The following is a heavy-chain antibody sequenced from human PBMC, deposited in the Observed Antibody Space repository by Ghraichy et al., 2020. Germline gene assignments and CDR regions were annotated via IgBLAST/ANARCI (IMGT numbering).Heavy chain of an antibody. CDR3: AKDQEDIIVVAAALDS. Sequence: ESLNISCVVSGFTFRNYAMSWVRQAPGKGLEWVAAISDNDAATYYGDSVKGRFTISRDNSKNTLYLQMNSLRGEDTAQYFCAKDQEDIIVVAAALDSWGQGTLVTVSS. D-gene: IGHD2-15*01. V-gene: IGHV3-23*01. CDR1: GFTFRNYA. J-gene: IGHJ4*02. CDR2: ISDNDAAT.